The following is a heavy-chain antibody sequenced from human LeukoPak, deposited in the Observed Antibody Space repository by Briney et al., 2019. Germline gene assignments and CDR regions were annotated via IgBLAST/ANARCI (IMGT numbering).Heavy chain of an antibody. D-gene: IGHD5-12*01. CDR3: TTCGYSGYDSNY. CDR1: GFTFSNAW. J-gene: IGHJ4*02. V-gene: IGHV3-15*01. Sequence: GGSLRLSCAASGFTFSNAWMTWVRQAPGKGLEWVGRIKRKTVGGTTDYAAPVKGGFTISRDDSKDTPYLQMNSLIIADTGVYYCTTCGYSGYDSNYWGQGVLVTVSS. CDR2: IKRKTVGGTT.